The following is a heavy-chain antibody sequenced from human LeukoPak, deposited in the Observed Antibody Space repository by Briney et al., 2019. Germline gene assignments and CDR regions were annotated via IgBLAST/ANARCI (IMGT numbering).Heavy chain of an antibody. Sequence: SETLSLTCTVSGGSISTYYWSWIRRPPGKGLEWIAYIHDSGPTNYNPSLKSRITISVDTSKPKSSITLSSVPAPRTAVYYCARHDAGIAARPFDNWGQGTLVTVSS. V-gene: IGHV4-59*08. CDR1: GGSISTYY. CDR2: IHDSGPT. J-gene: IGHJ4*02. CDR3: ARHDAGIAARPFDN. D-gene: IGHD6-6*01.